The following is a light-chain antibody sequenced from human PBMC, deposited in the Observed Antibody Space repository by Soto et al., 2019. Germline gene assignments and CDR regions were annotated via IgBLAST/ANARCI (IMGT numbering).Light chain of an antibody. V-gene: IGLV2-23*01. CDR1: SSDVGSYNL. J-gene: IGLJ2*01. CDR2: EGS. CDR3: CSYAGSRTVV. Sequence: QSALTQPASVSGSPGQSITISCTGTSSDVGSYNLVSWYQQHPGKAPKLMIYEGSKRPSGVSNRFSGSKSGNTASLTIAGLQSEDEADYYCCSYAGSRTVVFGGETKLTVL.